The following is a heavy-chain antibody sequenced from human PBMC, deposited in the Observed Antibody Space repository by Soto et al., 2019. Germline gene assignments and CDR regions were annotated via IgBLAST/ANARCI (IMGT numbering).Heavy chain of an antibody. Sequence: PSETLSLTCAVYGGSFSGYYWSWIGQPPGKGLEWMGKINHSGSTNCNPCLKSRVTISVDTSKNQFSLNLRSVTAADTAVYYCARGSGRYGHSNCFDPWGQGTLVTVSS. V-gene: IGHV4-34*01. CDR3: ARGSGRYGHSNCFDP. J-gene: IGHJ5*02. CDR1: GGSFSGYY. D-gene: IGHD5-18*01. CDR2: INHSGST.